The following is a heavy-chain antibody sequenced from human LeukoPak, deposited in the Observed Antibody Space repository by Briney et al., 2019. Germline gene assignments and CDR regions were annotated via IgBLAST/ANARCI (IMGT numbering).Heavy chain of an antibody. CDR2: INPNSGGT. CDR3: ARAPWYYDSSGRDAFDI. V-gene: IGHV1-2*02. J-gene: IGHJ3*02. CDR1: GYTFTGYY. Sequence: GASVKVSCKASGYTFTGYYMHWVRQAPGQGLKWMGWINPNSGGTNYAQKFQGRVTMTRDTSISTAYMELSRLRSDDTAVYYCARAPWYYDSSGRDAFDIWGQGTMVTVSS. D-gene: IGHD3-22*01.